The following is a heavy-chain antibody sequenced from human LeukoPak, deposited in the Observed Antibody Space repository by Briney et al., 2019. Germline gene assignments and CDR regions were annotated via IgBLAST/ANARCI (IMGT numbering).Heavy chain of an antibody. Sequence: SETLSLTCTVSGGSISSYYWSWLRQPPGKGLDWIGYIYYSGSTNYNPSLKSRVTISVDTSKNQFSLKLSSVTAADTAVYYCARTYSSGWYPFNYYYYYMDVWGKGTTVTVSS. D-gene: IGHD6-19*01. CDR3: ARTYSSGWYPFNYYYYYMDV. V-gene: IGHV4-59*01. CDR2: IYYSGST. J-gene: IGHJ6*03. CDR1: GGSISSYY.